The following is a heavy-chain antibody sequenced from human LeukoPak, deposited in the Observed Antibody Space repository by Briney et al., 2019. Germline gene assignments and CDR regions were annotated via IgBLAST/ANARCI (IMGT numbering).Heavy chain of an antibody. CDR1: GYTFTSYY. CDR2: INPSGGST. CDR3: ARDPRIAAAGTSQYFDY. Sequence: ASVKVSCKASGYTFTSYYMHWVRQAPGQGLEWMGIINPSGGSTSYAQEFQGRVTMTRDTSTSTVYMELSSLRSEDTAVYYCARDPRIAAAGTSQYFDYWGQGTLVTVSS. J-gene: IGHJ4*02. V-gene: IGHV1-46*01. D-gene: IGHD6-13*01.